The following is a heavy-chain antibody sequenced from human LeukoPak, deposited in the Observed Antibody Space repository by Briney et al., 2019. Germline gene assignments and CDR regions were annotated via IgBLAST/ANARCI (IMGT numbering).Heavy chain of an antibody. Sequence: GGSLRLSCAASGSTFSSYGMHWVRQAPGKGLEWVAVISYDGSNKYYADSVKGRFTISRDNSKNTLYLQMNSLRAEDTALYYCAKGGGDSWHGFDYWGQGTLVTVSS. CDR3: AKGGGDSWHGFDY. D-gene: IGHD2-21*02. J-gene: IGHJ4*02. CDR1: GSTFSSYG. CDR2: ISYDGSNK. V-gene: IGHV3-30*18.